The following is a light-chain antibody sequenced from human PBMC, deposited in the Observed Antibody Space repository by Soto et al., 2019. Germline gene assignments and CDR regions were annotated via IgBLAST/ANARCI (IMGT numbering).Light chain of an antibody. CDR2: AAS. CDR1: QSISSY. J-gene: IGKJ5*01. V-gene: IGKV1-39*01. CDR3: QHYGAAPIT. Sequence: DIQMTQSPSSLSASVGDRVTITFRASQSISSYLNWYQQKPGKAPKLLIYAASSLQSGVPSRFSGSGSGTDFTLTISRLEPADFALYYCQHYGAAPITFGQGTRLEIK.